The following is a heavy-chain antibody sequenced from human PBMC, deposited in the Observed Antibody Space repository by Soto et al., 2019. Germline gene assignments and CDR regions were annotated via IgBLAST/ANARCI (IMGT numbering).Heavy chain of an antibody. D-gene: IGHD3-10*01. Sequence: AGGSLRLSCAASGFTFSNAWMSWVRQAPGKGLEWVGRIKSKTDGGTTDYAAPVKGRFTISRDDSKNTLYLQMNSLKTEDTAVYYRTTDGDRLLWFGELYYFDYWGQGTLVTVSS. CDR1: GFTFSNAW. V-gene: IGHV3-15*01. CDR3: TTDGDRLLWFGELYYFDY. J-gene: IGHJ4*02. CDR2: IKSKTDGGTT.